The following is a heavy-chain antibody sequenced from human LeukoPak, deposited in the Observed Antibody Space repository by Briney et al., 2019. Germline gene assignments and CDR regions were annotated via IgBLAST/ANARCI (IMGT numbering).Heavy chain of an antibody. J-gene: IGHJ6*03. D-gene: IGHD4-17*01. V-gene: IGHV3-15*01. CDR1: GFTFSSYG. Sequence: PGGSLRLSCAASGFTFSSYGMSWVRQAPGKGLEWVGRIKSKTDGGTTDYAAPVKGRFTISRDDSKNTLYLQMNSLKTEDTAVYYCTTVSTVTYYYYYMDVWGKGTTVTISS. CDR3: TTVSTVTYYYYYMDV. CDR2: IKSKTDGGTT.